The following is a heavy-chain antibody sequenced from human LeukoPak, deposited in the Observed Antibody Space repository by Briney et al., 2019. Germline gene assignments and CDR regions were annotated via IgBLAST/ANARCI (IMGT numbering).Heavy chain of an antibody. Sequence: SGTLSLTCAVSGGSISSSNWWSWVRQPPGKGLEWIGYIYHSGSTYYNPSLKSRVTISVDRSKNQFSLKLSSVTAADTAVYYCARSAGEPDAFDIWGQGTMVTVSS. CDR2: IYHSGST. CDR1: GGSISSSNW. V-gene: IGHV4-4*02. CDR3: ARSAGEPDAFDI. J-gene: IGHJ3*02. D-gene: IGHD7-27*01.